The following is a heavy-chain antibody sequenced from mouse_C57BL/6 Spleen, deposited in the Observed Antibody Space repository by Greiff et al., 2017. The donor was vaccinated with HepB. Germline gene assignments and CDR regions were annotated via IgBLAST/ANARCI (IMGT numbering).Heavy chain of an antibody. CDR1: GFTFSDYG. V-gene: IGHV5-17*01. Sequence: EVKVVESGGGLVKPGGSLKLSCAASGFTFSDYGMHWVRQAPEKGLEWVAYISSGSSTIYYADTVKGRFTISRDNAKNTLFLQMTSLRSEDPAMYYCARRGTSYWYFDVWGTGTTVTVSS. D-gene: IGHD5-1*01. CDR2: ISSGSSTI. J-gene: IGHJ1*03. CDR3: ARRGTSYWYFDV.